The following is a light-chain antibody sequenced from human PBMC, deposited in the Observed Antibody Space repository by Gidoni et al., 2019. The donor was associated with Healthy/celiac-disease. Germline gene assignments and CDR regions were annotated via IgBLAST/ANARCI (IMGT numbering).Light chain of an antibody. CDR2: SHK. V-gene: IGLV1-44*01. J-gene: IGLJ3*02. Sequence: QSVLTQRPSASGTPGQRVTISWSRSSSNIGSNTVNWYQQLPGTAPKLLIYSHKQRPAGVPARFSGSKSGTSASLAISGIQSEDEADYYCSSWDDSLNGWVFGGGTKLTVL. CDR1: SSNIGSNT. CDR3: SSWDDSLNGWV.